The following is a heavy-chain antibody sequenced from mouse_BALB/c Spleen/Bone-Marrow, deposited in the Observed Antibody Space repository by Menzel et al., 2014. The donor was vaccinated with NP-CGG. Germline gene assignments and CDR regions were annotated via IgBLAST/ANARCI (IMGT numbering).Heavy chain of an antibody. CDR2: INPRSGGI. V-gene: IGHV1-54*03. J-gene: IGHJ4*01. CDR1: GYAFTNYL. CDR3: ARSIYDGYSEAMDY. D-gene: IGHD2-3*01. Sequence: VKLMESGTDLVRPGTSVKVSCKASGYAFTNYLIEWIKQRPGQGLEWIGVINPRSGGINYNERFKGKATLTADKSSSTAYMQLSSLTSDDSAVYFCARSIYDGYSEAMDYWGQGTSVTVSS.